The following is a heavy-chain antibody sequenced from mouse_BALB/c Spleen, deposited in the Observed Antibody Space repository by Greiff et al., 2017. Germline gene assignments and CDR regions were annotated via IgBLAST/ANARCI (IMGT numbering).Heavy chain of an antibody. J-gene: IGHJ4*01. V-gene: IGHV1-87*01. CDR3: ARFYYRYSYYAMDY. Sequence: QVQLQQSGAELARPGASVKLSCKASGYTFTSYWMQWVKQRPGQGLEWIGAIYPGDGDTRYTQKFKGKATLTADKSSSTAYMQLSSLASEDSAVYYCARFYYRYSYYAMDYWGQGTSVTVSS. CDR1: GYTFTSYW. D-gene: IGHD2-14*01. CDR2: IYPGDGDT.